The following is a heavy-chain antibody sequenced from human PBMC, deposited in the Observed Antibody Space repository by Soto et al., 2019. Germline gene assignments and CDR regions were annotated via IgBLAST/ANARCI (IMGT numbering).Heavy chain of an antibody. CDR2: IYPGDSDT. D-gene: IGHD6-13*01. J-gene: IGHJ4*02. CDR3: ARLPLNRAAADY. V-gene: IGHV5-51*01. Sequence: SSSSYYWGWIRQPPGKGLEWMGIIYPGDSDTRYSPSFQGQVTISADKSISTAYLQWSSLKASDTAMYYCARLPLNRAAADYWGQGTLVTVSS. CDR1: SSSSYY.